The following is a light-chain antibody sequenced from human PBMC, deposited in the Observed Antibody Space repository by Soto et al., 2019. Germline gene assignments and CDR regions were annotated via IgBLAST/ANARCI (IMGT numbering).Light chain of an antibody. J-gene: IGKJ4*01. Sequence: EIVLTQSPGTLSLSPGERATLSCRASQSVSSSYLAWYQQKPGQSPRLLFYDASNRATGVPARFSGSRSGTEFTLTINSLQSEDFAVYYCQRYNNWPLTFGGGTKV. CDR2: DAS. CDR1: QSVSSSY. V-gene: IGKV3D-15*01. CDR3: QRYNNWPLT.